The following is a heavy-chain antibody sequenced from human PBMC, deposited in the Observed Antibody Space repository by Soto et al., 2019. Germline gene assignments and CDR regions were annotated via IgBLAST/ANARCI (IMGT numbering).Heavy chain of an antibody. J-gene: IGHJ4*02. D-gene: IGHD3-16*02. Sequence: QVQLVQSGAEVKKPGSSVKVSCKASGGTFSSYAISWVRQAPGQGLEWMGGIIPIFGTANYAQKFQGRVTITADESTSTAYMELSSLRSEDTAVYYCARETGMITFVGVIAYTPLGYWGQGTLVTVSS. CDR3: ARETGMITFVGVIAYTPLGY. CDR1: GGTFSSYA. CDR2: IIPIFGTA. V-gene: IGHV1-69*01.